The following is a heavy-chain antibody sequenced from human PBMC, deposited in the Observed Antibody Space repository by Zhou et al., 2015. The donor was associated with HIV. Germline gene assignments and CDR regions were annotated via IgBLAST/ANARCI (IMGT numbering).Heavy chain of an antibody. D-gene: IGHD3-10*01. V-gene: IGHV1-69*02. J-gene: IGHJ6*02. CDR2: IIPILGIA. CDR3: ARSGGPRTMVRGLNYYYYYGMDV. CDR1: GGTFSSYT. Sequence: QVQLVQSGAEVKKPGSSVKVSCKASGGTFSSYTISWVRQAPGQGLEWMGRIIPILGIANYAQKFQGRVTITADKSTSTAYMELSSLRSEDTAVYYCARSGGPRTMVRGLNYYYYYGMDVWGQGTTVTVSS.